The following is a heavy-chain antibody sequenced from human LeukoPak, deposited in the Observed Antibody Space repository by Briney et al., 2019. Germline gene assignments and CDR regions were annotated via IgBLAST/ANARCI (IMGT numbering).Heavy chain of an antibody. CDR3: AKDRLAGQRVRDDY. V-gene: IGHV3-23*01. D-gene: IGHD3-3*02. CDR2: VSGSGANT. Sequence: GGSLRLSCAASGFTFSNYGMGWVRQTPGKGLEWLSSVSGSGANTYYADSVKGRFTISRDNSKNTLYLQMNSLRAEDTAVYYCAKDRLAGQRVRDDYWGQGTLVTVSS. J-gene: IGHJ4*02. CDR1: GFTFSNYG.